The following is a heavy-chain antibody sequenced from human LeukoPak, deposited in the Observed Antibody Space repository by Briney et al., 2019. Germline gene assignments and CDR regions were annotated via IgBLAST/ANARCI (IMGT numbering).Heavy chain of an antibody. CDR3: ARDIRVVVPAAVDY. V-gene: IGHV1-18*01. Sequence: ASVKVSCKAAGYTFTSYGISWVRQAPGQGLEWMGWISAYNGNTNYAQKLQGRVTMTTDTSTSTAYMELRSLRSDDTAVYYCARDIRVVVPAAVDYWGQGTLVTVSS. CDR2: ISAYNGNT. D-gene: IGHD2-2*01. CDR1: GYTFTSYG. J-gene: IGHJ4*02.